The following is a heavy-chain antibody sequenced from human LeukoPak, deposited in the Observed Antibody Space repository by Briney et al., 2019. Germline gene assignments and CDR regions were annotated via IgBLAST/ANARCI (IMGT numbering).Heavy chain of an antibody. CDR1: GLTVSSNS. J-gene: IGHJ4*02. CDR2: ISSSSSYI. D-gene: IGHD6-13*01. Sequence: GGSLRLSCAASGLTVSSNSMSCVRQVPGKGLERVSSISSSSSYIYYADSVKGRFTISRDNAKNSLYLQMNSLRAEDTAVYYCARDSSSWTWGQGTLVTVSS. V-gene: IGHV3-21*01. CDR3: ARDSSSWT.